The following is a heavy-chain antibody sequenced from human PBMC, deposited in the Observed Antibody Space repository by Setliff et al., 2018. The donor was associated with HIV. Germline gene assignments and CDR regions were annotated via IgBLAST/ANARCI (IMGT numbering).Heavy chain of an antibody. CDR1: GGSISNYY. D-gene: IGHD1-7*01. CDR2: IYSTGYT. Sequence: PSETLSLTCTVSGGSISNYYWSWIRQPPGKGLEWIGYIYSTGYTNYHPSLKTRATISLDTSKSQFSLRLTYVTATDTAIYYCARHPREEPQRNYKFDSWGQGTLVTVSS. J-gene: IGHJ4*02. V-gene: IGHV4-4*09. CDR3: ARHPREEPQRNYKFDS.